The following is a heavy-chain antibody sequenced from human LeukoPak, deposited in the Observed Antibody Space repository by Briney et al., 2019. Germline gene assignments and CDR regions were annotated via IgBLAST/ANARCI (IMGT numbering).Heavy chain of an antibody. CDR1: GFTFSNAW. J-gene: IGHJ4*02. CDR3: AKRDSRCWYFDY. V-gene: IGHV3-23*01. CDR2: ISVSGGTT. Sequence: GGSLRLSCAASGFTFSNAWMSWVRQAPGKGLEWVSTISVSGGTTYYADSVKGRFTISRDTSKNTLYLQMNSLRAGDTAVYYCAKRDSRCWYFDYWGQGTLVTVSS. D-gene: IGHD6-13*01.